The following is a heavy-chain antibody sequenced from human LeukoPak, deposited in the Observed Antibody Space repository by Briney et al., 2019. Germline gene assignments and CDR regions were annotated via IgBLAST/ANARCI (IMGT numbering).Heavy chain of an antibody. D-gene: IGHD3-22*01. V-gene: IGHV1-46*01. CDR3: ARNISYDSSGYLGYYFDY. CDR2: INTSGGST. Sequence: ASVKVSCKASGYTFTSYYMHWVRQAPGQGLEWMGIINTSGGSTSYAQKFQGRVTMTRHTSTSTVYMELSSLRSEDTAVYYCARNISYDSSGYLGYYFDYWGQGALVTVSS. J-gene: IGHJ4*02. CDR1: GYTFTSYY.